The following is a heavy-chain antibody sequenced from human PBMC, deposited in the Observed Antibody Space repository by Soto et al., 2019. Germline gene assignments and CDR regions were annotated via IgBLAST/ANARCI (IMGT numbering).Heavy chain of an antibody. CDR3: ARDAIPVTTVGYYNWFDP. V-gene: IGHV1-18*04. CDR1: GYTFTSYG. CDR2: ISAYNGNT. J-gene: IGHJ5*02. Sequence: ASVKVSCKASGYTFTSYGISWVRQAPGQGLEWMGWISAYNGNTNYAQKLQGSVTMTTDTSTSTAYMELRSLRSDDTAVYYCARDAIPVTTVGYYNWFDPWGQGTLVTVSS. D-gene: IGHD4-17*01.